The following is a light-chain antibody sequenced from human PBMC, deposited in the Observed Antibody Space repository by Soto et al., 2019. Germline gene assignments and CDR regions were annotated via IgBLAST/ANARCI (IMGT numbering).Light chain of an antibody. V-gene: IGKV3-20*01. CDR2: AAS. J-gene: IGKJ1*01. Sequence: EIVLTQSPDTLSLFPGERATLSCRASQSISSTYLAWYQQKPGQAPRPLISAASNRATGTPDRFSGRGSGTDFTLTISRLEPEDFAVYYCQQYGSSRWTFGQGTKVEVK. CDR3: QQYGSSRWT. CDR1: QSISSTY.